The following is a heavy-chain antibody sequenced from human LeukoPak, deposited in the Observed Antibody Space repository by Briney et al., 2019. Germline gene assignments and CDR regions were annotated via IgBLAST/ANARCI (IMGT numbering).Heavy chain of an antibody. J-gene: IGHJ4*02. V-gene: IGHV3-21*01. Sequence: GGSLRLSCAASGFTFSSYSMNWVRQAPGKGLEWVSSISSSSSYIYYAGSVKGRFTISRDNAKNSLYLQMNSLRAEDTAVYYCARVHDSSGYYYGVDYWGQGTLVTVSS. CDR1: GFTFSSYS. D-gene: IGHD3-22*01. CDR2: ISSSSSYI. CDR3: ARVHDSSGYYYGVDY.